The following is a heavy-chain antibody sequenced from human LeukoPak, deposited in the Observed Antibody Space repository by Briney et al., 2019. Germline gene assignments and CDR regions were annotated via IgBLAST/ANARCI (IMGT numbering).Heavy chain of an antibody. CDR2: LNSDGSST. CDR1: GFTFTTYW. V-gene: IGHV3-74*01. D-gene: IGHD6-19*01. CDR3: VRAGYTSGWRPFNY. J-gene: IGHJ4*02. Sequence: PGGSLRLSCVGSGFTFTTYWMHWVRQAPGKGLVWVSRLNSDGSSTSYADSVKGRFTISRDNAKNMLYLQMNSLRDEDTALYYCVRAGYTSGWRPFNYWGQGTLVTVSS.